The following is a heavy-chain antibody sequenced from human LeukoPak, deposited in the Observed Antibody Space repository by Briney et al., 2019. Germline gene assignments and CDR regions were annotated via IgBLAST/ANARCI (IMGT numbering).Heavy chain of an antibody. Sequence: QTLSLTCAISGDSVSSNSAAWNWIRQSPSRGLEWLGRTYYRSKWSNDYAVSVKSRITINPDTSRNQFSLQLNSVTPEDTAVYYCARYYYDSRGYYYYYFDYWGQGTLVTVPS. J-gene: IGHJ4*02. D-gene: IGHD3-22*01. CDR2: TYYRSKWSN. CDR3: ARYYYDSRGYYYYYFDY. V-gene: IGHV6-1*01. CDR1: GDSVSSNSAA.